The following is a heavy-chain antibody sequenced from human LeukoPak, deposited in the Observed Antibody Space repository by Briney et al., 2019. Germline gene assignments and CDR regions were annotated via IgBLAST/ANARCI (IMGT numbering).Heavy chain of an antibody. CDR2: INHSGST. Sequence: PSETLSLTCAVYGGSFSGYYWSWIRQPPGKGLEWIGEINHSGSTNYNPSLKSRVTISVDTSKNQFSLKLSSVTAADTAVYYCARGVGDIVVVVAADWFDPWGQGTLVTVSS. J-gene: IGHJ5*02. D-gene: IGHD2-15*01. CDR1: GGSFSGYY. CDR3: ARGVGDIVVVVAADWFDP. V-gene: IGHV4-34*01.